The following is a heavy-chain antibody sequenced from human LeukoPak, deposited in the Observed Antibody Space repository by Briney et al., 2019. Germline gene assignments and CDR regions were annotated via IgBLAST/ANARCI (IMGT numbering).Heavy chain of an antibody. J-gene: IGHJ3*02. D-gene: IGHD3-16*02. CDR3: AGGGPYDYLWGSYRYFDAFDI. Sequence: SETLSLTCTVSGASISSYYWSWIRQPPGKGLEWIGYVYYSGSTNYNPSLKSRVTISVDTSKNQFSLKLSSVTAADTAVYYCAGGGPYDYLWGSYRYFDAFDIWGQGTMVTVSS. V-gene: IGHV4-59*01. CDR1: GASISSYY. CDR2: VYYSGST.